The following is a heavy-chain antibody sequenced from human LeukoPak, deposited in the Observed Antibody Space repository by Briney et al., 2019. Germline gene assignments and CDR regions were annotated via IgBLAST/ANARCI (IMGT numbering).Heavy chain of an antibody. CDR2: ISGSCGST. CDR3: AKDLRAVAAAADNDY. J-gene: IGHJ4*02. V-gene: IGHV3-23*01. D-gene: IGHD6-13*01. Sequence: GGSLRLSCAASGFTFSSYAMSWVRQAPGKGLEWVSAISGSCGSTYYADSVKGRFTISRDNSKNTLYLQMNSLRAEDTAVYYCAKDLRAVAAAADNDYWGQGTLVTVSS. CDR1: GFTFSSYA.